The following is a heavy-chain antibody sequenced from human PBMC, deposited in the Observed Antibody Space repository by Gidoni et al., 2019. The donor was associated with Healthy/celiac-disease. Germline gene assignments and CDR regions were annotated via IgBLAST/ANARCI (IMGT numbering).Heavy chain of an antibody. J-gene: IGHJ6*02. CDR3: ARNGGGKRSGYYYYYGIDV. Sequence: GKGLEWIGEINHSGSTNYNLSLKSRVTISVDTSKNQFSLKLSSVTAADTAVYYCARNGGGKRSGYYYYYGIDVWGQGTTVTVSS. V-gene: IGHV4-34*01. D-gene: IGHD2-15*01. CDR2: INHSGST.